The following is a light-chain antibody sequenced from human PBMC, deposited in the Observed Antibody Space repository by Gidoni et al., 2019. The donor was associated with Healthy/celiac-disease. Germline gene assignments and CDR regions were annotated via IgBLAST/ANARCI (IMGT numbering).Light chain of an antibody. CDR2: AAS. Sequence: AIRITQSPSSLSASTGDAITITCRASQSISTYLAWYQQKPEKAPKLLLYAASTLQSGVPSRFSGSGSGTNFTLTISYLQSEDFATYYCQQYYGYPRTFGQGTKLEIK. J-gene: IGKJ2*01. CDR3: QQYYGYPRT. CDR1: QSISTY. V-gene: IGKV1-8*01.